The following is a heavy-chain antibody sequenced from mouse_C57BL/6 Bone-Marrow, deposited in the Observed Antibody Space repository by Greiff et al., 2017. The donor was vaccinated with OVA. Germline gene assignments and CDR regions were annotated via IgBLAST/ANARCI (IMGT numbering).Heavy chain of an antibody. D-gene: IGHD2-3*01. V-gene: IGHV5-9*01. CDR1: GFTFSSYT. Sequence: EVKLMESGGGLVKPGGSLKLSCAASGFTFSSYTMSWVRQTPEKRLEWVATISGGGGNTYYPDSVKGRFTISRDNAKNTLYLQMSSLRSEDTALYYCARQGWLLRFFYAMDYWGQGTSVTVSS. CDR2: ISGGGGNT. J-gene: IGHJ4*01. CDR3: ARQGWLLRFFYAMDY.